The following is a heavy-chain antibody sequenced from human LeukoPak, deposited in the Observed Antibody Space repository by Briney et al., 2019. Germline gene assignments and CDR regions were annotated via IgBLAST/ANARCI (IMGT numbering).Heavy chain of an antibody. Sequence: ASVKLSCKSSGATVSSYAISWVRQAPGQGLEWMGRIIPILGIANYAQKFQRRVTITSDKSTSTPYIELSSLTSEDTPVDYYATDDVEMDKISLGFEYRGHGALVTVSS. V-gene: IGHV1-69*04. CDR3: ATDDVEMDKISLGFEY. J-gene: IGHJ4*01. D-gene: IGHD5-24*01. CDR2: IIPILGIA. CDR1: GATVSSYA.